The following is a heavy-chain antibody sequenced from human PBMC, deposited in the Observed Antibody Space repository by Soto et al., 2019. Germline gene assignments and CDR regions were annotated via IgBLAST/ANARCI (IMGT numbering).Heavy chain of an antibody. CDR3: TTGSVEGF. V-gene: IGHV3-15*07. Sequence: EVQLVDSGGGLVKPGGSLRLSCEASGFSVSNAWMNWVRQAPGKGLEWVGRIKTRDEGETTNYAAPVKGRFTISRDDSKNTLCLQMNSLKTEDTAVYYCTTGSVEGFWGQGTTVTVSS. CDR1: GFSVSNAW. J-gene: IGHJ6*02. CDR2: IKTRDEGETT. D-gene: IGHD2-15*01.